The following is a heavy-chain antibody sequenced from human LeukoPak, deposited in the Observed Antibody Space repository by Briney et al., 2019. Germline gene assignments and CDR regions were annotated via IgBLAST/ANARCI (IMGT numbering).Heavy chain of an antibody. CDR1: GYSFTSYW. D-gene: IGHD6-19*01. V-gene: IGHV5-51*01. J-gene: IGHJ4*02. Sequence: GESLKISCKGSGYSFTSYWIGWVRQMPGKGLEWMGIINPGDSETKYSPSFQGQVTISADKSISTAYLQWSSLKASDTAMYCCARPGYRSRYFDYWGQGTLVTVSS. CDR3: ARPGYRSRYFDY. CDR2: INPGDSET.